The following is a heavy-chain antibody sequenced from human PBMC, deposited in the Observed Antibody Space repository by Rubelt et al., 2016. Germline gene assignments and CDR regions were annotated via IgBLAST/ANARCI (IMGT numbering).Heavy chain of an antibody. CDR3: ARVSPGYSYAFVDY. V-gene: IGHV3-33*01. J-gene: IGHJ4*02. Sequence: LWGRGGGVVQPGRSLRLSCAPSGFTFSSHGMHWVRQAPGKGLEWVAVVWYDGSHQYYGDSVKGRFTISRDNSKKTLYLQMNSLRAEDTAVYYCARVSPGYSYAFVDYWGQGTLVTVSS. D-gene: IGHD5-18*01. CDR2: VWYDGSHQ. CDR1: GFTFSSHG.